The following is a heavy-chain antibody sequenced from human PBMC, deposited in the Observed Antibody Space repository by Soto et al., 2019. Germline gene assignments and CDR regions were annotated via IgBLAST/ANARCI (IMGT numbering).Heavy chain of an antibody. CDR2: INHSGCT. CDR1: GGSFSGYY. V-gene: IGHV4-34*01. D-gene: IGHD2-8*02. Sequence: QVQLQQWGAGLLKPSETLSLTCAVYGGSFSGYYWTWIRQPPGTGLAWIGEINHSGCTNYNPSLKSRVTISVDTSKNQFSLKLTSVTAADTAVYYCARDKITGLFDYWGQGTLVTVSS. J-gene: IGHJ4*02. CDR3: ARDKITGLFDY.